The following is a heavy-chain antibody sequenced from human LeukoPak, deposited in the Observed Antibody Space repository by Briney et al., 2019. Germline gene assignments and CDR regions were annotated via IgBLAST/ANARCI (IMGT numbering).Heavy chain of an antibody. CDR1: GGSISSGSYY. Sequence: PSETLSLTCTVSGGSISSGSYYWNWIRQPAGKGLEWIGRIYSSGSTNYNPSLKSRVTISVDTSKNQFSLKLSSVTAADTAVYYCARRPRAWGGYYFDYWGQGTLVTVSS. CDR2: IYSSGST. J-gene: IGHJ4*02. V-gene: IGHV4-61*02. CDR3: ARRPRAWGGYYFDY. D-gene: IGHD3-16*01.